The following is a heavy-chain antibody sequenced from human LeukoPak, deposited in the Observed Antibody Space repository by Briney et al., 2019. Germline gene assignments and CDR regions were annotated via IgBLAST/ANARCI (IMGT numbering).Heavy chain of an antibody. D-gene: IGHD6-13*01. V-gene: IGHV3-66*01. J-gene: IGHJ4*02. CDR3: VAAGMSRYDFDY. Sequence: GGSLRLSCAASGFTVSSNYMSWVRQAPGKGLEWVSVIYSGGSTHYADSVKGRFTISRDNSKNTLYLQMNSLRVEDTAVYYCVAAGMSRYDFDYWGQGTLVTVSS. CDR2: IYSGGST. CDR1: GFTVSSNY.